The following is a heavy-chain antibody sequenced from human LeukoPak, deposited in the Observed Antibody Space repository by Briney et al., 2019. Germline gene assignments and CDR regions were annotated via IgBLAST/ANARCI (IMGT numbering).Heavy chain of an antibody. CDR2: IYYSGST. CDR1: GGSISSYY. J-gene: IGHJ4*02. V-gene: IGHV4-59*01. CDR3: ARSDSSGYYDY. Sequence: SETLSLTCTVSGGSISSYYWSWIRQPPGKGLEWIGYIYYSGSTNYNPSLKGRVTISVDTSKNQFSLKLSSVTAADTAVYYCARSDSSGYYDYWGQGTLVTVSS. D-gene: IGHD3-22*01.